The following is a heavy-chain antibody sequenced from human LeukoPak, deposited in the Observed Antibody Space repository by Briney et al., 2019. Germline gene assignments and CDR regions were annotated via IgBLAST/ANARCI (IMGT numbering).Heavy chain of an antibody. V-gene: IGHV3-74*03. J-gene: IGHJ6*04. Sequence: GGSLRLSCAASGFSFSTSWMHWVRQVPGKGLVWVLLINSDASSTTYADSVKGRFTISRDNAKNTVYLQMNSLRPEDTAVYYCARDRFYIPDVWGKGTTVTVSS. CDR3: ARDRFYIPDV. CDR2: INSDASST. CDR1: GFSFSTSW. D-gene: IGHD3-10*01.